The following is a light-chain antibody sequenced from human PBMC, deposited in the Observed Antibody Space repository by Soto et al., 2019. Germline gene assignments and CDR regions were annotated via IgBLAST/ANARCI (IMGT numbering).Light chain of an antibody. J-gene: IGLJ1*01. CDR3: ASHAGSNAG. CDR1: SSDVGAYNY. CDR2: EVS. V-gene: IGLV2-8*01. Sequence: QSALTQPPSASGSPGQSVTIPCTGTSSDVGAYNYVSWYQQNPGKAPKLVIYEVSKRPSGVPDRCSGSKSGNTASLTVSGLQSEYDADYYCASHAGSNAGFGTGTKLTVL.